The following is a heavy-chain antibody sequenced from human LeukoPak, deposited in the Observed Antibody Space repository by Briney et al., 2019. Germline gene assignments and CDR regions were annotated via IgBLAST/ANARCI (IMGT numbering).Heavy chain of an antibody. D-gene: IGHD3-10*01. V-gene: IGHV3-7*03. J-gene: IGHJ6*04. CDR1: GFTFSNAW. CDR2: IKQDGSEK. CDR3: ARVPVDYYGSGSYPVYGMDV. Sequence: GGSLRLSCAASGFTFSNAWMSWVRQAPGKGLEWVANIKQDGSEKYYVDSVKGRFTISRGNAKNSLYLQMNSLRAEDTAVYYCARVPVDYYGSGSYPVYGMDVWGKGTTVTVSS.